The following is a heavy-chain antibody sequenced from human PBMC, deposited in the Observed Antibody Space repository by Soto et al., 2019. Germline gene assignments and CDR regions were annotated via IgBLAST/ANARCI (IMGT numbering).Heavy chain of an antibody. V-gene: IGHV3-23*01. CDR1: GFTFSIYA. J-gene: IGHJ4*02. Sequence: GGSLRLSCAASGFTFSIYAMSWVRHAPGKGLEWVSAISGSGGSTNYADSVKGRFTISRDNSKNTLYLQMNSLRAEDTAVYYCAKDWYSGSTIFGLMFDYWGQGTLVTVS. CDR2: ISGSGGST. D-gene: IGHD3-3*01. CDR3: AKDWYSGSTIFGLMFDY.